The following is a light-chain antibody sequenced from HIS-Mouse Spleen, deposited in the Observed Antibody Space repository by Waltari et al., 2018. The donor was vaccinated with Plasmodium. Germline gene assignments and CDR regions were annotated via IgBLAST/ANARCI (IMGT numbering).Light chain of an antibody. CDR2: EDS. V-gene: IGLV3-10*01. CDR1: ALPKTY. CDR3: YSTDSSGNHRV. J-gene: IGLJ3*02. Sequence: SYELTQPPSVSVSPGQTARITFSGAALPKTYAYWYQQKSGQAPVLVIYEDSKRPSGIPERFSGSSSGTMATLTISGAQVEDEADYYCYSTDSSGNHRVFGGGTKLTVL.